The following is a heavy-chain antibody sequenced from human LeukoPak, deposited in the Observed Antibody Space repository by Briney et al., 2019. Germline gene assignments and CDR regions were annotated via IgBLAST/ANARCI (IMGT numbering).Heavy chain of an antibody. V-gene: IGHV1-2*02. D-gene: IGHD6-13*01. Sequence: ASVKVSCKASGYTFTGYYMHWVRQAPGQGLEWMGWINPNSGGTNYAQKFQGRVTITRDTSISTAYTELSRLRSDDTAVYYCARFFEAAAGFSYYFDYWGRGTLVTVSS. J-gene: IGHJ4*02. CDR3: ARFFEAAAGFSYYFDY. CDR1: GYTFTGYY. CDR2: INPNSGGT.